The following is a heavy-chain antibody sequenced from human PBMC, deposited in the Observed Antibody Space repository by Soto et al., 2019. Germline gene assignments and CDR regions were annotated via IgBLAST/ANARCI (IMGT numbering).Heavy chain of an antibody. Sequence: PGGSLRLSCAASGFTFISYAMHWVRQAPGKGLEWVAVISYDGSNKYYADSVKGRFTISRDNSKNTLYLQMNSLRAEDTAVYYCARDQIGIRFLEWFPTNYYYGMDVWGQGTTVTVSS. CDR3: ARDQIGIRFLEWFPTNYYYGMDV. D-gene: IGHD3-3*01. J-gene: IGHJ6*02. V-gene: IGHV3-30-3*01. CDR1: GFTFISYA. CDR2: ISYDGSNK.